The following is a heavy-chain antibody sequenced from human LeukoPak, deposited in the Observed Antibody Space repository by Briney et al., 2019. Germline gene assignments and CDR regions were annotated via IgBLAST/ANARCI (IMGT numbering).Heavy chain of an antibody. CDR1: GFTVSSNY. Sequence: GGSLRLSCAASGFTVSSNYMSWVRQAPGNGLEWVSVIYSGGSTYYADSVKGRFTISRDNSKNTLYLQMNSLRAEDTAVYYCAREVLDGYNAFRYFDYWGQGTLVTVSS. CDR3: AREVLDGYNAFRYFDY. CDR2: IYSGGST. J-gene: IGHJ4*02. D-gene: IGHD5-12*01. V-gene: IGHV3-66*01.